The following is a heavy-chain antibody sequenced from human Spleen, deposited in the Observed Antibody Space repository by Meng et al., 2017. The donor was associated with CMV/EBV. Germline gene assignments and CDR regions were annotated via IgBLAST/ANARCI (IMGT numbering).Heavy chain of an antibody. CDR1: DRGASNSAA. Sequence: DRGASNSAAWNWIRQSPSRGLEWLGRTYYRTKWYNDYAVSVKSRIIINPDTSKNQFSLHLTSVTPEDTAVYYCARELGSYSQFDYWGQGTLVTVSS. CDR3: ARELGSYSQFDY. CDR2: TYYRTKWYN. D-gene: IGHD1-26*01. J-gene: IGHJ4*02. V-gene: IGHV6-1*01.